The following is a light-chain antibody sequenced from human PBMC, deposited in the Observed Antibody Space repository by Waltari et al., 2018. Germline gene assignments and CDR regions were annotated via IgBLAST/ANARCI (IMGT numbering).Light chain of an antibody. V-gene: IGLV2-14*03. Sequence: QSALTQPASVFGSPGQSITIYCTGNSSNVGPSNYVPWYQQQPGKAPKLIIYDVSYRPSRVFSPFAGSKSGNTASLTIAGLQAEDEADYYCNSYTTISTWVFGGGTKLTVL. CDR1: SSNVGPSNY. J-gene: IGLJ3*02. CDR2: DVS. CDR3: NSYTTISTWV.